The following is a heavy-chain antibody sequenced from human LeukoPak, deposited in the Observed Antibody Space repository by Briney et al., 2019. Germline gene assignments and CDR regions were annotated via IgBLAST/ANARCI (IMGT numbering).Heavy chain of an antibody. CDR2: INPNSGGT. Sequence: GASVKVSCKASGYTFTGYYMHWVRQAPGQGLEWMGWINPNSGGTNYAQKFQGRATMTRDTSISTAYMELSRLRSDDTAVYYCARDLDMTTVTGAFDIWGQGTMVTVSS. V-gene: IGHV1-2*02. J-gene: IGHJ3*02. CDR1: GYTFTGYY. D-gene: IGHD4-17*01. CDR3: ARDLDMTTVTGAFDI.